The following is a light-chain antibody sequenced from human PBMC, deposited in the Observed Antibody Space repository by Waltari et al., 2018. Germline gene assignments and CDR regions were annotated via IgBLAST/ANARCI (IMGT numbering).Light chain of an antibody. Sequence: DIQMTQSPSSVSASVGDRVTITCRASQDVSKWLAWYRHKPGLAPNLLIHGASFLHNGVPSRFSGSGSGTEFTLTISSLQPEDFATYYCQQADSFPITFGQGTRLDIK. J-gene: IGKJ5*01. CDR3: QQADSFPIT. V-gene: IGKV1-12*01. CDR1: QDVSKW. CDR2: GAS.